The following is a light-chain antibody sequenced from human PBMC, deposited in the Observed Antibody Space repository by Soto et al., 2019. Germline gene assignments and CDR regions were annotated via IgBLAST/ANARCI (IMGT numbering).Light chain of an antibody. CDR1: TNDVGGYNY. J-gene: IGLJ2*01. CDR3: SSYTSSTSYML. Sequence: QSALTQPASVSGSPGQSITISCTGTTNDVGGYNYVSWYQHHPGKAPKLMIHDVSNRPSGISNRFSGSRSGTTASLTISGLQAEDEAVYYCSSYTSSTSYMLFGGGTKLTVL. CDR2: DVS. V-gene: IGLV2-14*03.